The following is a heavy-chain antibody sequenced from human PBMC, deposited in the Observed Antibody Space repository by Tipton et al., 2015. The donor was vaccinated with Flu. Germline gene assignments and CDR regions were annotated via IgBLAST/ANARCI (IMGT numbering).Heavy chain of an antibody. V-gene: IGHV3-9*01. CDR2: ISWNSGSI. Sequence: SLRLSCAASGFTFDDYAMHWVRQAPGKGLEWVSGISWNSGSIGYADSVKGRFTISRDNAKNSLYLQMNSLRAEDTALYYCAKDNPYYYGSGSYSPLSDWGQGTLVTVSS. J-gene: IGHJ4*02. D-gene: IGHD3-10*01. CDR1: GFTFDDYA. CDR3: AKDNPYYYGSGSYSPLSD.